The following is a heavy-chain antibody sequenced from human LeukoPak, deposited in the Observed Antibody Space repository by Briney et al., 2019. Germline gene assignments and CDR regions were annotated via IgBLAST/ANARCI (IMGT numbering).Heavy chain of an antibody. D-gene: IGHD3-10*01. V-gene: IGHV1-2*06. Sequence: ASVKVSCKASGYTFTGYYMHWVRQAPGQGLEWMGRINPNSGGTNYAQKFQGRVTMTRDTSISTAYMELSRLRSDDTAVYYCARAYGSGSFPPDYWGQGTLVTVSS. J-gene: IGHJ4*02. CDR3: ARAYGSGSFPPDY. CDR2: INPNSGGT. CDR1: GYTFTGYY.